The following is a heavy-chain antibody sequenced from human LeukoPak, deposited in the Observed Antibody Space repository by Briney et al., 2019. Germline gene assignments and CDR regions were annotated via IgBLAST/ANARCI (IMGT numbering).Heavy chain of an antibody. V-gene: IGHV3-30*02. CDR3: AKDLFGDYVWGTYRAIGT. D-gene: IGHD3-16*02. CDR1: GFSISRYG. J-gene: IGHJ4*02. Sequence: GGSLRVSCAGSGFSISRYGMHWVRQPPGKGLEWVAFTRYDGSNKYFADSVKGRFTISRDNSKNTLYLQMQSLRLEDSAIYYCAKDLFGDYVWGTYRAIGTWGQGTLVTVSS. CDR2: TRYDGSNK.